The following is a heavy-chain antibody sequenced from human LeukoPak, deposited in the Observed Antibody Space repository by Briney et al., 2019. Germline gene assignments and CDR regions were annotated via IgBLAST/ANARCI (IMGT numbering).Heavy chain of an antibody. D-gene: IGHD1-1*01. CDR3: ARQTPGNEDFDY. J-gene: IGHJ4*02. CDR2: ICPGDSNT. V-gene: IGHV5-51*01. Sequence: GESLKISCKGSGYSFTSYWIGWVRQMPGKGVEWRGSICPGDSNTTSSPSFQGQVTICADKSISTAYLQWSSLEASDTAMYYCARQTPGNEDFDYWGQGTMVTVSS. CDR1: GYSFTSYW.